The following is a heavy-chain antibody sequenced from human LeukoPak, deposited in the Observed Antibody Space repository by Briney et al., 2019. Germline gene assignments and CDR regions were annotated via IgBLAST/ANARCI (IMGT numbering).Heavy chain of an antibody. CDR3: ARVTMVRGATPAWHYMDV. Sequence: GGSLRLSCAASGFTFSSYSMNWVRQAPGKGLEWVSYISSSSSTIYYADSVKGRFTISRDNAKNSLYLQMNSLRAEDTAVYYCARVTMVRGATPAWHYMDVWGKGTTVTVSS. V-gene: IGHV3-48*04. D-gene: IGHD3-10*01. J-gene: IGHJ6*03. CDR1: GFTFSSYS. CDR2: ISSSSSTI.